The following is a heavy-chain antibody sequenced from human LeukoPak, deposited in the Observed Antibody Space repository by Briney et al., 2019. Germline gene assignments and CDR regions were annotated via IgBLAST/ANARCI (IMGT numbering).Heavy chain of an antibody. J-gene: IGHJ4*02. CDR2: ISYDGSNK. CDR3: AKDRAGVASAGVY. V-gene: IGHV3-30*18. D-gene: IGHD6-13*01. CDR1: GFTFSSYG. Sequence: PGGSLRLSCAASGFTFSSYGMHWVRQAPGKGLEWVAVISYDGSNKYYADSVKGRFTISRDNSKNTLYLQMNSLRAEDTAVYYCAKDRAGVASAGVYWGQGTLVTVSS.